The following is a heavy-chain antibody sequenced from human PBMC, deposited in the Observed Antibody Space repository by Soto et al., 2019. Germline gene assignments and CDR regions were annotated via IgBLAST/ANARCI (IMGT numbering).Heavy chain of an antibody. CDR1: GGTFSSYA. CDR2: IIPIFGTA. Sequence: SVKVSCKASGGTFSSYAISWVRQAPGQGLEWMGGIIPIFGTANYAQKFQVRVTITADESTSTAYMELSSLRSEDTAVYYCARADYDILTGYYRRHGMDVWGQGTTVTVSS. J-gene: IGHJ6*02. CDR3: ARADYDILTGYYRRHGMDV. V-gene: IGHV1-69*13. D-gene: IGHD3-9*01.